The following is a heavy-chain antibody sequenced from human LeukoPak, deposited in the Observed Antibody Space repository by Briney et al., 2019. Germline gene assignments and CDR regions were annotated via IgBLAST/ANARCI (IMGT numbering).Heavy chain of an antibody. V-gene: IGHV3-7*01. J-gene: IGHJ4*02. CDR3: ARGGLSYTIDY. Sequence: GGSLRLSCTASGFTTHYWLNWVRQSPGKGLEWVANIDRDGRVQHYVDSVEGRFTISRDDAKTSLYLQMDSLRAEDTAVYSCARGGLSYTIDYWGQGTLVTVSS. CDR2: IDRDGRVQ. CDR1: GFTTHYW. D-gene: IGHD2/OR15-2a*01.